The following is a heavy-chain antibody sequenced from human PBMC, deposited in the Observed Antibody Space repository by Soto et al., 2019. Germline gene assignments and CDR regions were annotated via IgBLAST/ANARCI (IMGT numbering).Heavy chain of an antibody. D-gene: IGHD6-13*01. CDR2: ISGSVGST. J-gene: IGHJ4*02. CDR3: ATGRTIAAAGTHFDY. V-gene: IGHV3-23*01. CDR1: GFTFSSYA. Sequence: EVQLLESGGGLVQPGGSLRLSCAASGFTFSSYAMSWVRQAPGKGLEWVSAISGSVGSTYYADSVKGRFTISRDNSKNTLYLQMNSLRAEDTAVYYCATGRTIAAAGTHFDYWGQGTLVTVSS.